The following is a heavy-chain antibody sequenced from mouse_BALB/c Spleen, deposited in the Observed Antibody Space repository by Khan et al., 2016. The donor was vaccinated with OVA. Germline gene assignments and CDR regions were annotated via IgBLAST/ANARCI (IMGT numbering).Heavy chain of an antibody. Sequence: VQLKESGGDLVKPGGSLKLSCAASGFTFSTYGMSWVRQTPDKRLEWVATVSTGGGYTYYPDSVKGRFTISRDNAKNTLYLQMSGLKSEDTAMFYCTRLAYYYDSEGFAYWGQGTLVTVS. V-gene: IGHV5-6*01. CDR2: VSTGGGYT. D-gene: IGHD1-1*01. CDR1: GFTFSTYG. CDR3: TRLAYYYDSEGFAY. J-gene: IGHJ3*01.